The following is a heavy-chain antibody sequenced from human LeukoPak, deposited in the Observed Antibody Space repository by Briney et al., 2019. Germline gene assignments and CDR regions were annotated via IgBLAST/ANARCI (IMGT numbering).Heavy chain of an antibody. CDR2: IIPILGIA. V-gene: IGHV1-69*02. CDR1: GGTFSSYT. Sequence: SVKVSCKASGGTFSSYTISWVRQAPGQGLEWMGRIIPILGIANYAQKFQGRVTITADKSTSTAYMELSSLRSEDTAVYYCARGQGVGVKDWFDPWGQGTLVTVSS. CDR3: ARGQGVGVKDWFDP. D-gene: IGHD3-16*01. J-gene: IGHJ5*02.